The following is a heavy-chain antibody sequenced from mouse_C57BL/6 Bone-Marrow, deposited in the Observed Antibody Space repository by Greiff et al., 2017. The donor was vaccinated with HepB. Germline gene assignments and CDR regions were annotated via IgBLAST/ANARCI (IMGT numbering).Heavy chain of an antibody. CDR1: GFTFSNYW. J-gene: IGHJ2*01. D-gene: IGHD2-1*01. CDR3: PRIYYGNFYFDD. CDR2: IRLKSDNYAT. V-gene: IGHV6-3*01. Sequence: GGSMKLSCVASGFTFSNYWMNWVRQSPEKGLGWDAQIRLKSDNYATHYAESVKGRFTITRDDSKRSVYLQMNNVRAEVTGIYYCPRIYYGNFYFDDWGQGTTLTVDS.